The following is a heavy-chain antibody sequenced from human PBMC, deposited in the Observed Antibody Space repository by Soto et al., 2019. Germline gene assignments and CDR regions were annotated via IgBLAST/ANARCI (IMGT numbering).Heavy chain of an antibody. CDR1: GGSISSYY. V-gene: IGHV4-59*01. D-gene: IGHD4-17*01. CDR3: ARYYDGDYVFDY. CDR2: IYYSGST. Sequence: SETLSLTCTVSGGSISSYYWSWIRQPPGKGLEWIGYIYYSGSTNYNPSLKSRVTISVDTSKNQFSLKLSSVTAADTAVYYCARYYDGDYVFDYWGQGTLVTVSS. J-gene: IGHJ4*02.